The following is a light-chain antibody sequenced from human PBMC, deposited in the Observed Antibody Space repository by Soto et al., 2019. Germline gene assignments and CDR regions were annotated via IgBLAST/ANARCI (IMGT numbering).Light chain of an antibody. CDR2: DVS. CDR3: SSYTSSSTLDVV. V-gene: IGLV2-14*01. CDR1: SSDVGGYNY. J-gene: IGLJ2*01. Sequence: QSALTQPASVSGSPGQSITISCTGTSSDVGGYNYVSWYQQHPGKAPKVLIYDVSNRPSGVSNRFSGSKSGNTASLTISGLQAEDEAEYYCSSYTSSSTLDVVFGGGTKLTVL.